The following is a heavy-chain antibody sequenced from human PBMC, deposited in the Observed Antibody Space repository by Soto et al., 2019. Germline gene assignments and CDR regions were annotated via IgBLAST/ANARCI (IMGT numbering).Heavy chain of an antibody. V-gene: IGHV3-23*01. CDR2: ISNSFSDGNT. CDR1: GFTFSTYA. D-gene: IGHD1-7*01. Sequence: VESLTLSCAASGFTFSTYAMNWVRQAPGEGLEWVSAISNSFSDGNTHYADSVKCRFTISRDNAKNTVFLEMNSLRAEDTAVYYCAKVFSPELGNYFDHWGQGTLVTV. J-gene: IGHJ4*02. CDR3: AKVFSPELGNYFDH.